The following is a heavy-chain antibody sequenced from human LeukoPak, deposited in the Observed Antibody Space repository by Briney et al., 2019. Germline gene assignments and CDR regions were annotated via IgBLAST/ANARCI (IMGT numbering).Heavy chain of an antibody. CDR1: GFTFTNYA. CDR3: AGDRGNGRVTMVRGVIITGAGFDY. CDR2: ISHDGSNE. D-gene: IGHD3-10*01. V-gene: IGHV3-30*04. J-gene: IGHJ4*02. Sequence: GGSLRLSCAASGFTFTNYAMHWVRQAPGKGLEWVTLISHDGSNESYRDSVGGRLTISRDNSKNTPYLHRNPLRAEDTAVYYCAGDRGNGRVTMVRGVIITGAGFDYWGQGNRVSVSS.